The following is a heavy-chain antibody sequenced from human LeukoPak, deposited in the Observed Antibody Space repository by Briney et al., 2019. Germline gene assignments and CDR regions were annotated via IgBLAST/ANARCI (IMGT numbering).Heavy chain of an antibody. J-gene: IGHJ4*02. Sequence: SVKVSCRASGGTFSSYAISWVRQAPGQGLEWMGRIIPILGIANYAQKFQGRVTITADKSTSTAYMELSSLRSEDTAVYYCARDFGSGWYSYWGQGTLVTVSS. CDR3: ARDFGSGWYSY. CDR2: IIPILGIA. D-gene: IGHD6-19*01. V-gene: IGHV1-69*04. CDR1: GGTFSSYA.